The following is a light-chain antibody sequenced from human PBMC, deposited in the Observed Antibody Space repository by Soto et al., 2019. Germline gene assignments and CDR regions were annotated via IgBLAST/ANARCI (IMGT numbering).Light chain of an antibody. V-gene: IGKV3-20*01. CDR3: QQYGSSPGT. J-gene: IGKJ1*01. CDR2: GAS. Sequence: EIVLTQSPGTLSLFPGARATLSCRARQSVSNNYLAWSQQKPGQAPRLLIYGASNRATGIPDRFSGSGSGTDFTLTIRRLESEDFAVYYCQQYGSSPGTFGQGTKVDIK. CDR1: QSVSNNY.